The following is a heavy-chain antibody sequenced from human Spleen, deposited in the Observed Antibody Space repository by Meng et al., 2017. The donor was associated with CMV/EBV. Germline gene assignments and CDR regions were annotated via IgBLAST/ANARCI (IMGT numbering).Heavy chain of an antibody. CDR1: GYTFGETY. Sequence: ASGYTFGETYIHWVRQAPGQGLEWMGYINPNTGDTDSSQSFHGRVTMTGDTSISTAYMDLNSLISDDTALYYCAREGDDGNSFPDYWGQGTLVTVSS. V-gene: IGHV1-2*02. J-gene: IGHJ4*02. CDR2: INPNTGDT. D-gene: IGHD4-23*01. CDR3: AREGDDGNSFPDY.